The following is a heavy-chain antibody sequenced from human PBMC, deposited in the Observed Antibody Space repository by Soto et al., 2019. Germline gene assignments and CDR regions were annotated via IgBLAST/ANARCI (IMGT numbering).Heavy chain of an antibody. V-gene: IGHV3-30*18. Sequence: PGGSLRLSCAASGFTFSDYAMHWVRQAPGKGLEWVAVISYDGRNKWYADSVKGRFTISRDSSKSTLYLQMNSLRGEDTAIYYCAKDLSTSSWFAAWGQGTLVPVSS. CDR1: GFTFSDYA. J-gene: IGHJ5*02. CDR2: ISYDGRNK. CDR3: AKDLSTSSWFAA. D-gene: IGHD2-2*01.